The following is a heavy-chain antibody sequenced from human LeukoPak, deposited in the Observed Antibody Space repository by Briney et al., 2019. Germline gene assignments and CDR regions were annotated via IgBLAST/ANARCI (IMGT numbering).Heavy chain of an antibody. V-gene: IGHV3-53*01. CDR2: IYSGGST. Sequence: GGSLRLSCAASGFTFSNYEINWVRQAPGKGLEWVSVIYSGGSTYYADSVKGRFTISRDNSKNTLYLQMNSLRAEDTAVYYCARERDYPDAFDIWGQGTMVTVSS. J-gene: IGHJ3*02. CDR1: GFTFSNYE. CDR3: ARERDYPDAFDI. D-gene: IGHD4-11*01.